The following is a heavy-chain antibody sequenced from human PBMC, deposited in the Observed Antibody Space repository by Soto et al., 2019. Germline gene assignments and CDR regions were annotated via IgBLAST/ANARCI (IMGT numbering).Heavy chain of an antibody. D-gene: IGHD6-13*01. CDR2: ISSNGGST. CDR1: GFTFSSYA. J-gene: IGHJ6*02. V-gene: IGHV3-64D*08. CDR3: VKDHPSQLAAAGPSYLGGMDV. Sequence: GGSLRLSCSASGFTFSSYAMHWVRQAPGKGLEYVSAISSNGGSTYYADSVKGRFTISRDNSKNTLYLQMSSLRAEDTAVYYCVKDHPSQLAAAGPSYLGGMDVWGQGTTVTVSS.